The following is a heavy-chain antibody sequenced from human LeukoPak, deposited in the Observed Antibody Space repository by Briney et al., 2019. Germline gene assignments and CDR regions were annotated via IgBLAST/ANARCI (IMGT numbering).Heavy chain of an antibody. CDR1: GGSISSYY. CDR2: IYYSGST. D-gene: IGHD1-26*01. J-gene: IGHJ6*03. CDR3: ARDPYSGAYGDTYYYFMDV. V-gene: IGHV4-59*01. Sequence: PSETLSLTCTVSGGSISSYYWSWIRQPPGKGLEWIGYIYYSGSTNYNPSLKSRVTISVDTSKNQFSLKLSSVTAADTAVYYCARDPYSGAYGDTYYYFMDVWGKGTTVTISS.